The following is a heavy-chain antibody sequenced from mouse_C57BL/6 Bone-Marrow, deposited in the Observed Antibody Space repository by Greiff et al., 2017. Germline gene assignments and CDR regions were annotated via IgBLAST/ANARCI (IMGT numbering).Heavy chain of an antibody. D-gene: IGHD2-3*01. V-gene: IGHV1-55*01. Sequence: VQLQQPGAELVKPGASVKMSCKASGYTFTSYWITWVKQRPGQGLEWIGDIYPGSSSTNYNEKFKSKATLTVDTSSSTAYMQLSSLTSEDSAVYYCARNDGYLAWFAYWGQGTLVTVSA. CDR1: GYTFTSYW. CDR2: IYPGSSST. CDR3: ARNDGYLAWFAY. J-gene: IGHJ3*01.